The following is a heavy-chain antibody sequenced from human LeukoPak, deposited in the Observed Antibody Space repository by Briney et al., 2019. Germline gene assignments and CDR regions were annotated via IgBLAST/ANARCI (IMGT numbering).Heavy chain of an antibody. CDR3: AKDTGYSSCWYGFDY. Sequence: PGGSLRLSCAASGFTFSGYGMHWVRQAPGKGLEWVAVISYDGSNKYYADSVKGRFTISRDNSKNTLYLQMNSLRAEDTAVYYCAKDTGYSSCWYGFDYWGQGTLVTVSS. CDR2: ISYDGSNK. J-gene: IGHJ4*02. CDR1: GFTFSGYG. D-gene: IGHD6-13*01. V-gene: IGHV3-30*18.